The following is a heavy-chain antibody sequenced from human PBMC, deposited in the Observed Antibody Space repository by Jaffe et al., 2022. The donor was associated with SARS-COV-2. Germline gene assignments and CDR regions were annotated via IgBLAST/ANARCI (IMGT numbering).Heavy chain of an antibody. CDR2: IYYSGST. V-gene: IGHV4-39*01. CDR3: ARTGLGYCSSTSCLHYYGMDV. D-gene: IGHD2-2*01. J-gene: IGHJ6*02. Sequence: QLQLQESGPGLVKPSETLSLTCTVSGGSISSSSYYWGWIRQPPGKGLEWIGSIYYSGSTYYNPSLKSRVTISVDTSKNQFSLKLSSVTAADTAVYYCARTGLGYCSSTSCLHYYGMDVWGQGTTVTVSS. CDR1: GGSISSSSYY.